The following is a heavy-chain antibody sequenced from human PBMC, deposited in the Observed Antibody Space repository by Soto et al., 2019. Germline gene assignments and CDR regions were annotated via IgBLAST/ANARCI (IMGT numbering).Heavy chain of an antibody. Sequence: ASVKVSCKASGYTFTSYGISWVRQAPGQGLEWMGWISAYNGNTNYAQKLQGRVTMTTDTSTGTAYMELRSLRSDDTAVDYCARDGKTGYSSGWYVGGQGLVGWAHSYYYGMDVWGQGTTVTVSS. CDR3: ARDGKTGYSSGWYVGGQGLVGWAHSYYYGMDV. CDR1: GYTFTSYG. V-gene: IGHV1-18*01. J-gene: IGHJ6*02. CDR2: ISAYNGNT. D-gene: IGHD6-19*01.